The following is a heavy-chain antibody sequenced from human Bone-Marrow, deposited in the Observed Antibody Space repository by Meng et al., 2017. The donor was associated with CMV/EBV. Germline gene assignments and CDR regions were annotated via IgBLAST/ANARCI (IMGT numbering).Heavy chain of an antibody. CDR3: ARAPRGSGSLMARY. CDR1: GFTFSSYW. Sequence: GESLKISCAASGFTFSSYWMHWVRHTPGKGLVWVSRINSDGSSTSYADSVKGRFTISRDNAKNTVFLQMNSLRAEDTAVYYCARAPRGSGSLMARYWGQGTLVTVYS. V-gene: IGHV3-74*01. J-gene: IGHJ4*02. D-gene: IGHD1-26*01. CDR2: INSDGSST.